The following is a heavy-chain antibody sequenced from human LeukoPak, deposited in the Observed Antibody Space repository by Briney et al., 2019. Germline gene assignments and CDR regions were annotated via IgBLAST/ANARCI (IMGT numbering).Heavy chain of an antibody. V-gene: IGHV4-61*09. J-gene: IGHJ6*03. CDR1: GGSINSGRYY. CDR2: ISTSGRT. Sequence: PSQTLSLTCTVSGGSINSGRYYWSWIRQPAGRGLEWIGHISTSGRTSYSPSLKSRVTISVDTSKNQFSLKMSSVSAADTAVYYCASDPRIAAAGTFPYYYYMDVWGKGTTVTVSS. CDR3: ASDPRIAAAGTFPYYYYMDV. D-gene: IGHD6-13*01.